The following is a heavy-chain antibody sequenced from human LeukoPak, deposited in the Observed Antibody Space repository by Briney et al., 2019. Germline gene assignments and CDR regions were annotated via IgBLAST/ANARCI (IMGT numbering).Heavy chain of an antibody. CDR2: IYTSGST. Sequence: SETLSLTCTVSGGSISIYYWSCIRQPAGKGLEWIGHIYTSGSTNYNPSLKSRVTMSVDTSKNQFSLKLSSVTAADTAVYYCARELSSGWYSYYYYYMDVWGKGTTVTVSS. D-gene: IGHD6-19*01. J-gene: IGHJ6*03. CDR1: GGSISIYY. CDR3: ARELSSGWYSYYYYYMDV. V-gene: IGHV4-4*07.